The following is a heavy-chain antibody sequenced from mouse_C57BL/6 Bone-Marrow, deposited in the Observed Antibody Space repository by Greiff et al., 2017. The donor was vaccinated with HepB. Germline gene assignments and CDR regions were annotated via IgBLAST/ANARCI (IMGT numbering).Heavy chain of an antibody. V-gene: IGHV1-9*01. CDR2: ILPGSHT. Sequence: QVQLQQSGAELMKPGASVKISCKATGFTLSNYWIEWIKQRPGQGLEWIGEILPGSHTSYNEKFKGKATFSADISSNTAYMQLSSLTSEDSAVYYCAKWLEGAMDYWGQGTSDTVSS. CDR1: GFTLSNYW. D-gene: IGHD2-2*01. CDR3: AKWLEGAMDY. J-gene: IGHJ4*01.